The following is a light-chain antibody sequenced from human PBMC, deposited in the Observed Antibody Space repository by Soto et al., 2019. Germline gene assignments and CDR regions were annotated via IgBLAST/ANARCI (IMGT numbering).Light chain of an antibody. V-gene: IGLV7-46*01. CDR2: DTT. Sequence: AVVTQEPSLTVSPGGTVTLTCGSSTGAVTNGHYPYWFQQKPGQAPRTLIYDTTNRHSWTPARFSGSLLGGKAALTLSGAQPEDEAEYYCLLYSGGVYVFGTGTKVTV. J-gene: IGLJ1*01. CDR3: LLYSGGVYV. CDR1: TGAVTNGHY.